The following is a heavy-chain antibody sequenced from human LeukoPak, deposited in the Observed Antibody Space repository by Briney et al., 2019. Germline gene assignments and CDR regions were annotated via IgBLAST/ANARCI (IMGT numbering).Heavy chain of an antibody. J-gene: IGHJ5*02. CDR3: AVEGYCSGGACYTNWFDP. CDR2: ISSSGTTM. Sequence: GGSLRLSCAASGFTFSDYSMNWVRQAPGKGLDWVSYISSSGTTMYYADSVKGRFTISRDNAKNSLYLQMNSLRDEDTAVYYCAVEGYCSGGACYTNWFDPWAREPWSPSPQ. CDR1: GFTFSDYS. V-gene: IGHV3-48*02. D-gene: IGHD2-15*01.